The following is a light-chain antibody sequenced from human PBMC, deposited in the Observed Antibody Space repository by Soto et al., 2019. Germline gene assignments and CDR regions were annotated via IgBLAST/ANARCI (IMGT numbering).Light chain of an antibody. CDR1: QTISSW. V-gene: IGKV1-5*03. Sequence: DVQMTQSPSTLSVSVVDRCTITFLASQTISSWLAWYQQKPGKAPKLLIYKASTLKSGVPSRFSDSGSGTEFTLTISSLQPDDFATYYCQHYNSYSKPSGQGAKVDIK. CDR3: QHYNSYSKP. CDR2: KAS. J-gene: IGKJ1*01.